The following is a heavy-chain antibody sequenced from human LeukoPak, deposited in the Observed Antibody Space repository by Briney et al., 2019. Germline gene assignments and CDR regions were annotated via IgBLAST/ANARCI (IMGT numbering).Heavy chain of an antibody. Sequence: PGGSLRLSCAASGFTFSSYSMNWVRQAPGKGLEWVSYISSSSSTIYYADSVKGRFTISRDNAKNSLYLQMNSLRAEDTAVYHCAREGGEQRIYYYYMDVWGKGTTVTVSS. D-gene: IGHD1/OR15-1a*01. CDR2: ISSSSSTI. CDR3: AREGGEQRIYYYYMDV. J-gene: IGHJ6*03. V-gene: IGHV3-48*04. CDR1: GFTFSSYS.